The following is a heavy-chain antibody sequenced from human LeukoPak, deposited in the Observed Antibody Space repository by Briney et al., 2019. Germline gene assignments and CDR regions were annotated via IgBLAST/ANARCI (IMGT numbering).Heavy chain of an antibody. V-gene: IGHV3-43D*03. CDR2: ASRDGVTT. CDR1: GFTFDNYA. D-gene: IGHD1-1*01. CDR3: AKEWNPSGLPDAFDV. Sequence: PGGSLRLSCAASGFTFDNYAMHWVRQPPGKGLEWISLASRDGVTTHYADSVKGRFTISRDNSKSSLYLQMNSLRRDDTALYYCAKEWNPSGLPDAFDVWGRGTMVTVSS. J-gene: IGHJ3*01.